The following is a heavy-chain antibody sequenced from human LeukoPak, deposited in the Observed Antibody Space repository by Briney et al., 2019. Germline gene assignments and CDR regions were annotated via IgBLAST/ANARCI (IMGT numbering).Heavy chain of an antibody. CDR3: AELGITMXXGV. D-gene: IGHD3-22*01. CDR1: GFTFSSYE. J-gene: IGHJ6*03. Sequence: GGSLRLSCAASGFTFSSYEMNWVRQAPGKGLEWVSYISSSGSTIYYADSVKGRFTISRDNAKNSLYLQMNSLRAEDTAVYYCAELGITMXXGVXXXGTXVTISS. V-gene: IGHV3-48*03. CDR2: ISSSGSTI.